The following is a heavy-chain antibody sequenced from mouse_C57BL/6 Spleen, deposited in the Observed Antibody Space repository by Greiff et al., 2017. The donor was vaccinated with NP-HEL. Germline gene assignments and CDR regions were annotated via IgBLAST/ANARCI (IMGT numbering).Heavy chain of an antibody. Sequence: EVQLQQSGPELVKPGASVKISCKASGYTFTDYYMNWVKQSHGKSLEWIGDINPNNGGTSYNQKFKGKATLTVDKSSSTAYMEFRSLTSEDSAVYYCARSIWVFDDWGQGTTLTVSS. CDR2: INPNNGGT. J-gene: IGHJ2*01. D-gene: IGHD4-1*01. V-gene: IGHV1-26*01. CDR1: GYTFTDYY. CDR3: ARSIWVFDD.